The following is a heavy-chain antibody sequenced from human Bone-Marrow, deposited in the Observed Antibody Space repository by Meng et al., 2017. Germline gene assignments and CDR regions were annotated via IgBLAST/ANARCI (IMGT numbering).Heavy chain of an antibody. V-gene: IGHV4-30-2*01. CDR2: IYHSGTT. D-gene: IGHD3-10*01. CDR3: ARDLPYASGAGGFDP. J-gene: IGHJ5*02. Sequence: QLQLQESGSGLVKPLQTLSLTCAVSGGSFSSGGYSWSWIRQPPGKGLEWIGYIYHSGTTYYNPSLKSRVTISVDRPKNQFSLKLTSVTAADTAVYYCARDLPYASGAGGFDPWGQGTLVTVSS. CDR1: GGSFSSGGYS.